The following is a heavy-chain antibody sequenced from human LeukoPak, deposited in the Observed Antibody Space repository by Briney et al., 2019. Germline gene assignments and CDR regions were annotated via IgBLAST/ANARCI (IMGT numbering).Heavy chain of an antibody. J-gene: IGHJ5*02. V-gene: IGHV3-11*01. Sequence: GGSLRLSCAASGFTFSDYYMSWIRQALGKGLEWVSYISSSGNTIYYADSVKGRFTISRDNAKNSLYLQMNSLRAEDTAVYYCARAAADSGYEVPALNWFDPWGQGTLVTVSS. D-gene: IGHD5-12*01. CDR3: ARAAADSGYEVPALNWFDP. CDR1: GFTFSDYY. CDR2: ISSSGNTI.